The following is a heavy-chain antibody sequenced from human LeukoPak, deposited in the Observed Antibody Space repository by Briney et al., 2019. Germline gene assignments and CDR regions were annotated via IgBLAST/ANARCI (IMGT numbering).Heavy chain of an antibody. CDR2: INGGGYNT. D-gene: IGHD3-22*01. V-gene: IGHV3-23*01. CDR3: ARDMSYYDSSGYYYGLFDY. Sequence: GGSLRLSCAASGFTFSSYAMSWVRQAPGKGLEWVSTINGGGYNTYYADSVKGRFTISRDNSKNTLYLQMNSLRAEDTAVYYCARDMSYYDSSGYYYGLFDYWGQGTLVTVSS. CDR1: GFTFSSYA. J-gene: IGHJ4*02.